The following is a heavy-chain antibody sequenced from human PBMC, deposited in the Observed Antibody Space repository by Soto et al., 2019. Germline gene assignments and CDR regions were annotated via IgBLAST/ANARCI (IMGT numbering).Heavy chain of an antibody. CDR3: ARGYYDSSAYYFRGFDS. J-gene: IGHJ4*02. CDR1: GGSVHSGSYY. CDR2: IYHSGST. Sequence: QVQLQKSGPGLVKPSETLSLTCTVSGGSVHSGSYYWSWIRQPPGKGLEWIGYIYHSGSTNYNPSLKSRFTISLDTSKNQFSLQLSSVTAADTAIYYCARGYYDSSAYYFRGFDSWGQGTLVTVSS. D-gene: IGHD3-22*01. V-gene: IGHV4-61*01.